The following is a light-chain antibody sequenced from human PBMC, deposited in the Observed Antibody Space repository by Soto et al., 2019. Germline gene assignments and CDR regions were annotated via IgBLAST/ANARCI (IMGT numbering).Light chain of an antibody. V-gene: IGLV1-47*01. CDR1: SSNIGSNY. CDR3: AAWDDSLSGLYV. Sequence: QSMRTQPPSASGTPGQRVTISCSGSSSNIGSNYVYWYQQLPGTAPKLLIYRNNQRPSGVPDRFSGSKSGTSASLAISGRRSEDEDDYYCAAWDDSLSGLYVFGTGTKVTVL. J-gene: IGLJ1*01. CDR2: RNN.